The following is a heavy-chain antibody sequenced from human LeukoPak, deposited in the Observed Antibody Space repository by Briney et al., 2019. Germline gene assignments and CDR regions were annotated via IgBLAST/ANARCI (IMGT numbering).Heavy chain of an antibody. V-gene: IGHV3-66*01. CDR2: LYSGGGT. CDR3: VRERNHYFDNVGYYHEGGVYFDH. J-gene: IGHJ4*02. Sequence: PGGSLSLSCAASGFTVSDNDMNWVRQAPGKGLEWVSVLYSGGGTVYADSVKGRFTISRDNSKNTTYLQMNSLRAEDTAVYYCVRERNHYFDNVGYYHEGGVYFDHWGQGALVTVSS. CDR1: GFTVSDND. D-gene: IGHD3-9*01.